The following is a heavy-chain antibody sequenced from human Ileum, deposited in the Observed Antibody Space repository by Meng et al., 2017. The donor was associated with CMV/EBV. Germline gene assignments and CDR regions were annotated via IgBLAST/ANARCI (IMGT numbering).Heavy chain of an antibody. V-gene: IGHV3-23*01. CDR2: INGRGDRA. J-gene: IGHJ6*02. CDR3: AKASDQLISRGMGA. D-gene: IGHD2-8*01. CDR1: GFPFSDFL. Sequence: GESLKISCAASGFPFSDFLMIWVRQAPGKWLEWVSGINGRGDRAWYADSVKGRFVISRDTSSNMVHLQMNSLRVEDTAEYYCAKASDQLISRGMGAWGQGTTVTVSS.